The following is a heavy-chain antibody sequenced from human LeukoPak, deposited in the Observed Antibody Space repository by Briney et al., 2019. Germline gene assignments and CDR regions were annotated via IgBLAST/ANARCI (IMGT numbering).Heavy chain of an antibody. Sequence: SETLSLTCTVSGGSIGSSRYYWGWIRQPPGKGLEWIGSIYYSGSTYYNPSLNSRVTVSVDTSKNQFSLRLSSVTAADTALYYCTAGPWYFDYWGQGTLVTVSS. CDR3: TAGPWYFDY. J-gene: IGHJ4*02. CDR2: IYYSGST. V-gene: IGHV4-39*01. CDR1: GGSIGSSRYY. D-gene: IGHD6-13*01.